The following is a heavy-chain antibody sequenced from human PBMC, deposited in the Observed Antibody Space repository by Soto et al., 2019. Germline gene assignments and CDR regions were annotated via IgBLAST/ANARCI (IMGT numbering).Heavy chain of an antibody. Sequence: EVQLVESGGGLVQPGGSLRLSCAASGFTFSSYSMNWVRQAPGKGLEWVSYISSSSSTIYYADSVKGRFTISRDNAKNSLYLQMNSLRDEDTAVYYCARGFRPYSSGWYNYYYYGMDVWGQGTTVTVSS. CDR2: ISSSSSTI. V-gene: IGHV3-48*02. J-gene: IGHJ6*02. D-gene: IGHD6-19*01. CDR1: GFTFSSYS. CDR3: ARGFRPYSSGWYNYYYYGMDV.